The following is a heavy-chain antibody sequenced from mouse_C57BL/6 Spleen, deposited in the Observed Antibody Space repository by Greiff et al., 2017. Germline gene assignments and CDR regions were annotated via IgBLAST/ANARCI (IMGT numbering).Heavy chain of an antibody. Sequence: QVHVKQPGAELVRPGSSVKLSCKASGYTFTSYWMAWVKQRPGQGLEWIGNIYPSDSETHYNQKFKDKATLTVDKSSSTAYMQLSSLTSEDSAVYYCARGGYDYDGAYWGQGTLVTVSA. V-gene: IGHV1-61*01. CDR3: ARGGYDYDGAY. CDR1: GYTFTSYW. J-gene: IGHJ3*01. D-gene: IGHD2-4*01. CDR2: IYPSDSET.